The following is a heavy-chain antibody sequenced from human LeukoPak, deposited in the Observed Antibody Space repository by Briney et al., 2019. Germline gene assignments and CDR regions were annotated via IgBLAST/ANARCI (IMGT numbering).Heavy chain of an antibody. Sequence: GRSLRLSCAASGFTFSSYGMRWVRQAPGKGLEWVAVKWYDGSNKYYADSVKGRFTISRDNSKNTLYLQMNSLRAEDTAVYYCARQYSSSWYDYWGQGTLVTVSS. CDR1: GFTFSSYG. J-gene: IGHJ4*02. D-gene: IGHD6-13*01. V-gene: IGHV3-33*01. CDR2: KWYDGSNK. CDR3: ARQYSSSWYDY.